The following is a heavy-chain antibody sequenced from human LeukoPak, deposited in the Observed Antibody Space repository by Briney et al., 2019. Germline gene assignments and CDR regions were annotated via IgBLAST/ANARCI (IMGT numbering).Heavy chain of an antibody. D-gene: IGHD2-15*01. CDR2: ISGSGGGT. J-gene: IGHJ5*02. CDR3: AKGHGGSLNWFDP. CDR1: GFTFSSYS. Sequence: GGSLRLSCAASGFTFSSYSMNWVRQAPGKGLEWVSAISGSGGGTYYADSVKGRFTISRDNSRNTLYLQMNSLRAEDTAAYYCAKGHGGSLNWFDPWGQGTLVTVSS. V-gene: IGHV3-23*01.